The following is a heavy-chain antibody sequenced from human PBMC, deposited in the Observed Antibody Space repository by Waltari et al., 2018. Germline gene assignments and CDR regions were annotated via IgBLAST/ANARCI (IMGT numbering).Heavy chain of an antibody. CDR3: AREVASGWYPYGMDV. CDR1: GFTFSSYS. Sequence: EVQLVESGGGLVQPGGSLRLSCAASGFTFSSYSMNWVRQAPGKGLEWVSYISRSSSTIDYADSVKGRFTISRDNAKNSLYLQMNSLRAEDTAVYYCAREVASGWYPYGMDVWGQGTTVTVSS. CDR2: ISRSSSTI. J-gene: IGHJ6*02. D-gene: IGHD6-19*01. V-gene: IGHV3-48*01.